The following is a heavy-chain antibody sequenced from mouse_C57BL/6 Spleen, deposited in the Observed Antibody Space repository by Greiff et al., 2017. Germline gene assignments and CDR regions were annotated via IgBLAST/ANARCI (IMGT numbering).Heavy chain of an antibody. CDR2: IYPGDGDT. CDR1: GYAFSSYW. Sequence: QVQLQQSGAELVKPGASVKISCKASGYAFSSYWMNWVKQRPGQGLEWIGQIYPGDGDTNYNGKFKGKATLTADKSSSTAYMQLSSLTSEDSAVYFCARRTGTGAMDYWGQGTSVTVSS. V-gene: IGHV1-80*01. D-gene: IGHD4-1*01. CDR3: ARRTGTGAMDY. J-gene: IGHJ4*01.